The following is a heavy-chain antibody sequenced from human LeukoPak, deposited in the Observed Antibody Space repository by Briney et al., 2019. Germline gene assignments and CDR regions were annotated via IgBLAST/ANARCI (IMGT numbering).Heavy chain of an antibody. CDR3: ARANQNYFDY. J-gene: IGHJ4*02. D-gene: IGHD1-14*01. V-gene: IGHV1-2*02. CDR1: GYTFTGYY. Sequence: ASVKVSCKTSGYTFTGYYMHWVRQAPGQGLEWMGWIIPNNGGTNYAQKFQGRVTMTRDTSISTAFMEMSRLGSDDTAIYYCARANQNYFDYWGQGTLVTVSS. CDR2: IIPNNGGT.